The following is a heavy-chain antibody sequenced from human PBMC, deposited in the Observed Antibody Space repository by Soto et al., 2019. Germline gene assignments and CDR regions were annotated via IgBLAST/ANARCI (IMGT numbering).Heavy chain of an antibody. CDR1: GFDFSTYA. J-gene: IGHJ4*02. CDR2: IINSGDTT. D-gene: IGHD4-17*01. V-gene: IGHV3-23*01. CDR3: AKDWPGTSSVTSDY. Sequence: EVHLLESGGTFVQPGGSLRLSCAASGFDFSTYAMSWVRQAPGKGLEWVSCIINSGDTTYYADSVKGRFTISRDNSRNTLYLHMNSLRADDTAMYYCAKDWPGTSSVTSDYWGQVTLVTVSS.